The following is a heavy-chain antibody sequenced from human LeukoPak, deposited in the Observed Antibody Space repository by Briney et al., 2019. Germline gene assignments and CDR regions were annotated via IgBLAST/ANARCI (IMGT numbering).Heavy chain of an antibody. CDR3: ARQNHDIGTNWFDP. Sequence: SETLSLTCSVSGDSIRSDHYYWGWIRQPPGRGLEWIGSTYGTWSTYYNPSLKRQVTVFVDTYKNKLSQRLTSVTAADMELYHWARQNHDIGTNWFDPWGQGTRVSVFS. J-gene: IGHJ5*02. CDR1: GDSIRSDHYY. V-gene: IGHV4-39*01. D-gene: IGHD3-9*01. CDR2: TYGTWST.